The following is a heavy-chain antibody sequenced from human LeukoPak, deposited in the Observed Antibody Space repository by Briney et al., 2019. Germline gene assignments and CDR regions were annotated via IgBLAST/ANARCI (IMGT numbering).Heavy chain of an antibody. CDR3: ARDRAVTQVWVEFDS. V-gene: IGHV3-66*03. CDR2: IRDSGTT. J-gene: IGHJ5*01. CDR1: GFSVSNFY. Sequence: GGSLTLSCAGSGFSVSNFYMNWVRQAPGKGLEWVSLIRDSGTTFYEDSVKGRFTISRDNSKNTIYLQMNILRVEDTAVYFCARDRAVTQVWVEFDSWGQGTQVTVSS. D-gene: IGHD3-16*01.